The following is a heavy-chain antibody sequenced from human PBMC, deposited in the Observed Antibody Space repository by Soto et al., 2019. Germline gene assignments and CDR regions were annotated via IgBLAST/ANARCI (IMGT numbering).Heavy chain of an antibody. CDR2: MNPNSGNT. CDR3: ARDQMLRYYYYGMDV. J-gene: IGHJ6*02. CDR1: GYTFTSYD. Sequence: ASVKVSCKASGYTFTSYDINWVRQATGQGLEWMGWMNPNSGNTGYAQKFQGRVTMTRNTSISTAYMELSSLRSEDTAVYYCARDQMLRYYYYGMDVWGQGTTVTVSS. D-gene: IGHD2-2*01. V-gene: IGHV1-8*01.